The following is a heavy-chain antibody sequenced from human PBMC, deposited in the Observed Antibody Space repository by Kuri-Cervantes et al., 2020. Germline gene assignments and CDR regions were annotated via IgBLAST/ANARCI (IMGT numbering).Heavy chain of an antibody. V-gene: IGHV4-34*01. CDR2: INHSGST. CDR3: ARGGGYYDFWSGYSPYYYYMDV. CDR1: GGSFTGYY. J-gene: IGHJ6*03. Sequence: SQTLSLTCAVYGGSFTGYYWSGIRQPPGKGLEWIGEINHSGSTNYNPSLKSRVTISVDTSKNQFSLKLSSVTAADTAVYYCARGGGYYDFWSGYSPYYYYMDVWGKGTTVTVSS. D-gene: IGHD3-3*01.